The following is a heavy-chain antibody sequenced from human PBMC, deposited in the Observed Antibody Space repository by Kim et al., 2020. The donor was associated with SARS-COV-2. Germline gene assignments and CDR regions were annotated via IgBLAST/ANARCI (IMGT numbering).Heavy chain of an antibody. Sequence: ASVKVSCKASGYTFTSYYMHWVRQAPGQGLEWMGIINPSGGSTSYAQKLQGRVTMTRDTSTSTVYMELSSLRSEDTAVYYCARDLTSTISNPFYYYYGMDVWGQGTTVTVSS. CDR2: INPSGGST. CDR3: ARDLTSTISNPFYYYYGMDV. J-gene: IGHJ6*02. CDR1: GYTFTSYY. V-gene: IGHV1-46*01. D-gene: IGHD3-3*01.